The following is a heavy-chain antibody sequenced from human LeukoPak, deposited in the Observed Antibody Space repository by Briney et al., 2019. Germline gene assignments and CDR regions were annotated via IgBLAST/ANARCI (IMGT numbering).Heavy chain of an antibody. CDR3: AREPGYYGSGSYPGGLDY. Sequence: GGSLRLSCAASGFTFSDYYMSWIRQAPGKGLEWVSYISSSGSTIYYADSVKGRFTISRDNAKNSLYLQMNSLRAEDTVVYYCAREPGYYGSGSYPGGLDYWGQGTLVTVSS. CDR1: GFTFSDYY. CDR2: ISSSGSTI. D-gene: IGHD3-10*01. V-gene: IGHV3-11*01. J-gene: IGHJ4*02.